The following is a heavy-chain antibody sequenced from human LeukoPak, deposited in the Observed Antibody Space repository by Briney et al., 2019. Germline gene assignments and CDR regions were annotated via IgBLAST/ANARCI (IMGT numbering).Heavy chain of an antibody. CDR2: IYTSGST. Sequence: SQTLSLTCTVSGGSISSGSYYWSWIRQPAGKGLAWIGRIYTSGSTNYNPPLKSRVTISVDTSKNQFSLKLSSVTAADTAVYYCARGYGGTFEFDYWGQGTLVTVSS. V-gene: IGHV4-61*02. CDR3: ARGYGGTFEFDY. D-gene: IGHD4-23*01. CDR1: GGSISSGSYY. J-gene: IGHJ4*02.